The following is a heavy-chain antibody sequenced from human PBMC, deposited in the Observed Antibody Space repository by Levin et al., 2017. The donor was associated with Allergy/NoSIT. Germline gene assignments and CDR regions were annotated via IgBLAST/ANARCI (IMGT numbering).Heavy chain of an antibody. J-gene: IGHJ4*02. CDR3: AREIRAKSSSRGVTY. CDR1: GFTVSTNY. V-gene: IGHV3-53*01. D-gene: IGHD6-6*01. CDR2: IYSGGAT. Sequence: GGSLRLSCTASGFTVSTNYMSWVRQAPGKGLECVSVIYSGGATYYANSVKGRFTISRDNSKNTLYLQMNSLRAEDTAVYYCAREIRAKSSSRGVTYWGQGTLVTVSS.